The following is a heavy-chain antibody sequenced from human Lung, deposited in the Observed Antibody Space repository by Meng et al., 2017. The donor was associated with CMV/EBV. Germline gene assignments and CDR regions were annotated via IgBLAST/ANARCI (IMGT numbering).Heavy chain of an antibody. V-gene: IGHV3-53*01. CDR3: ARVGYSIGGYFDP. D-gene: IGHD2-15*01. CDR1: GFSVSNTY. Sequence: GESLKISCAASGFSVSNTYLAWVRQAPGKGLEWVSVIYNAGDTHYTNSVKGRFTISRDSSKNTVFLQMNSLSADDTAVYYCARVGYSIGGYFDPWGQGTMVTVSS. CDR2: IYNAGDT. J-gene: IGHJ5*02.